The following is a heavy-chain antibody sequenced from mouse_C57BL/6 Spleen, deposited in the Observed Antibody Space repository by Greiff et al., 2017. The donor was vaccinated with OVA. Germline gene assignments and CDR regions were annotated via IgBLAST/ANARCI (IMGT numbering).Heavy chain of an antibody. J-gene: IGHJ3*01. CDR1: GYTFTDYN. CDR3: ARPSSYYDYDLAWFAY. D-gene: IGHD2-4*01. Sequence: EVKLQESGPELVKPGASVTIPCKASGYTFTDYNMDWVKQSHGKSLEWIGDINPNNGGTIYNQKFKGKATLTVDKSSSTAYMELRSLTSEDTAVYYCARPSSYYDYDLAWFAYWGQGTLVTVSA. CDR2: INPNNGGT. V-gene: IGHV1-18*01.